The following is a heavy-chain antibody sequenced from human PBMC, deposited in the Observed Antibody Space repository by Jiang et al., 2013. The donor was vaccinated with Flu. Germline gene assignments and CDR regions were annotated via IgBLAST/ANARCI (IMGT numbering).Heavy chain of an antibody. CDR1: GFTFSRFG. Sequence: QLLESGGGVVQPGTSLRLSCVASGFTFSRFGMHWVRQAPGQGSGVGGGYWFDGGTKYYSQSVRDRFTISRDNSKNTVYLEMSSLRAEDTALYYCVRTADLDLGLDYWGQGALVTVSS. CDR2: WFDGGTK. D-gene: IGHD1-1*01. CDR3: VRTADLDLGLDY. J-gene: IGHJ4*02. V-gene: IGHV3-33*01.